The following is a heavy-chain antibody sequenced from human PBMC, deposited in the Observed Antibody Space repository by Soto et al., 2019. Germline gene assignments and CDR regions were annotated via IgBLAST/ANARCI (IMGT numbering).Heavy chain of an antibody. CDR1: TDTFDNFG. CDR3: ARGGQKNVYTSIGP. Sequence: ASMQVSCQACTDTFDNFGIAWVRQAPGKGLEWMGWISTYNGNTNTYHKKRFQGRFTMTSDSASNTAYMELRSLTPDDTAVYYCARGGQKNVYTSIGPWGQGTLGTVA. J-gene: IGHJ5*02. D-gene: IGHD1-1*01. CDR2: ISTYNGNT. V-gene: IGHV1-18*04.